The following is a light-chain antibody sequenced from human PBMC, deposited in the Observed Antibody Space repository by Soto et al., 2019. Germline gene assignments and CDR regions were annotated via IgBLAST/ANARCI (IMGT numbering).Light chain of an antibody. CDR2: DAS. CDR1: QRVSSY. J-gene: IGKJ4*01. CDR3: QQRSDWPST. Sequence: PGERATLSCRASQRVSSYLVWYQQKPGQVPRLLIYDASNRATGIPARFGGSGSGTDFTLTISSLEPEDSAVYYCQQRSDWPSTFGGGTKVEIK. V-gene: IGKV3-11*01.